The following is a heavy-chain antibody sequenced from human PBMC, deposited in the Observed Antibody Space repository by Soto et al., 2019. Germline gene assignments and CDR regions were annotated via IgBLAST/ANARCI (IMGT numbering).Heavy chain of an antibody. D-gene: IGHD5-12*01. CDR2: IWKDGNNK. J-gene: IGHJ3*02. CDR1: GFTVSNYG. CDR3: ARVEAWTDEAFDI. Sequence: QVPLVESGGGVVQPGQYLRLSCAASGFTVSNYGMHWVRQAPGKGLAWVAVIWKDGNNKYYRDSVKGRFTISRDNSKNTLELQMSSLRGEDTAVYYCARVEAWTDEAFDIWGQGTMVTVSS. V-gene: IGHV3-33*01.